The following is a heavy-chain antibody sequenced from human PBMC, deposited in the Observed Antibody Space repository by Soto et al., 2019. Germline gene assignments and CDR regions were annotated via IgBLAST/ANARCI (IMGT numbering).Heavy chain of an antibody. CDR2: IYPGDSDT. CDR1: GYSFTSYW. Sequence: PGESLKISCKGSGYSFTSYWIGWVRQMPGKGLEWMGTIYPGDSDTRYSPSFQGQVTISADKSISTAYLQWSSLKASDTAMYYCARHGYSSSWGGWYYYYGMEVRGQGTTV. CDR3: ARHGYSSSWGGWYYYYGMEV. D-gene: IGHD6-13*01. V-gene: IGHV5-51*01. J-gene: IGHJ6*01.